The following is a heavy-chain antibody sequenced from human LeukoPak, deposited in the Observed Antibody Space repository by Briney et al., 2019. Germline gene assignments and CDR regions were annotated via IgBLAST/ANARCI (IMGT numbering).Heavy chain of an antibody. D-gene: IGHD3-22*01. CDR2: ISHTGTTM. V-gene: IGHV3-11*04. J-gene: IGHJ5*02. CDR1: GFTFSDHY. Sequence: GGSLRLSCAASGFTFSDHYMSWIRQAPGKGLEWVSYISHTGTTMYYADSVKGRFTISRDNAKNTLNLQMNSLRAEDTAVYYCARDLGQYYDTSDNWFDPWGQGTLVTVSS. CDR3: ARDLGQYYDTSDNWFDP.